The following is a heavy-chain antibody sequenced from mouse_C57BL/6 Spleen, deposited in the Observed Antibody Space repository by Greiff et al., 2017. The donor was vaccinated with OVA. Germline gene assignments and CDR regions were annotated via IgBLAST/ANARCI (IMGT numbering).Heavy chain of an antibody. CDR3: AREDTTVVDWYFDV. CDR1: GYTFTDYY. D-gene: IGHD1-1*01. CDR2: INPNNGGT. V-gene: IGHV1-26*01. J-gene: IGHJ1*03. Sequence: VQLQQSGPELVKPGASVKISCKASGYTFTDYYMNWVKQSHGKSLEWIGDINPNNGGTSYNQKFKGKATLTVDKSSSTAYMELRSLTSEDSAVYYCAREDTTVVDWYFDVWGTGTTVTVSS.